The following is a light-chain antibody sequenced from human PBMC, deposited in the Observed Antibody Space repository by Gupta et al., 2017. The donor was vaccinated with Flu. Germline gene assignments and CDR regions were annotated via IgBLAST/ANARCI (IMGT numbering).Light chain of an antibody. CDR3: QVWDRSTDHVV. J-gene: IGLJ2*01. V-gene: IGLV3-21*02. CDR2: DNS. Sequence: SYVLTQPPSVSVAPGQPARTTCGGRNVGSKSAHWYRQKPCQAPVLVVYDNSDRPSGIPERFSGSNSGNTATLTISRVEAGDEADFYCQVWDRSTDHVVFGGGTKLTVL. CDR1: NVGSKS.